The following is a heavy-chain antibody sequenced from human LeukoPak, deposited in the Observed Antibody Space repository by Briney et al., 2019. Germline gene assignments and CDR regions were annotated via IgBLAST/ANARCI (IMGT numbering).Heavy chain of an antibody. CDR1: GYTFASYG. CDR2: ISAYNGNT. D-gene: IGHD3-10*01. V-gene: IGHV1-18*01. Sequence: GSVKVSCKASGYTFASYGISWVRQAPGQGLEGIVWISAYNGNTNYAQKLQGRVTMTRDTSTSTVYMELRSLRSDDTAVYYCARDSVRFGESYNYFDYWGQGTLVTVSS. CDR3: ARDSVRFGESYNYFDY. J-gene: IGHJ4*02.